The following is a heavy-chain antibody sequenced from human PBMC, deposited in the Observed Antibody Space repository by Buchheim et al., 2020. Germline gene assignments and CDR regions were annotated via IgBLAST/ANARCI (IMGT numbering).Heavy chain of an antibody. V-gene: IGHV3-30-3*01. CDR2: ISFDGSDK. CDR3: ARGFCSGGNCYYGYYLDF. J-gene: IGHJ4*02. CDR1: GFTFSSYA. D-gene: IGHD2-15*01. Sequence: QVQLVESGGAVVQPGRSLRLSCAAFGFTFSSYAIHWVRQAPGKGLEWVTLISFDGSDKFYGDSVKGRFTISRDNSKKKVYMQMNSLRVDDTAVYYCARGFCSGGNCYYGYYLDFWGQGTL.